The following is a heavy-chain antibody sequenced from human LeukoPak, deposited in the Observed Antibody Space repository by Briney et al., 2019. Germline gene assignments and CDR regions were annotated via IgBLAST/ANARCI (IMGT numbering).Heavy chain of an antibody. V-gene: IGHV3-30*02. Sequence: GGSLRLSCAASGFTFSSYGMHWVRQAPGKGLEWVAFIRYDGSNKYYADSVKGRFTISRDNSKNTLYLQMNSLRAEDTAVYYCARPQTYYFGSGSYYDYWGQGTLVTVSS. CDR2: IRYDGSNK. D-gene: IGHD3-10*01. CDR3: ARPQTYYFGSGSYYDY. J-gene: IGHJ4*02. CDR1: GFTFSSYG.